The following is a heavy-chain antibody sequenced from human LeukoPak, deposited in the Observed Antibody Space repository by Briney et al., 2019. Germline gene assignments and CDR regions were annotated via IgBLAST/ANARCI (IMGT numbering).Heavy chain of an antibody. V-gene: IGHV3-15*01. CDR1: GFTFSNAW. CDR3: TTDAAGDYDSSGPYYFDY. J-gene: IGHJ4*02. CDR2: IKSKTDGGTT. Sequence: PGGSLRLSCAASGFTFSNAWMSWVRQAPGKGLEWVGRIKSKTDGGTTDYAAPVKGRFTIPRDDSKNTLYLQMNSLKTEDTAVYYCTTDAAGDYDSSGPYYFDYWGQGTLVTVSS. D-gene: IGHD3-22*01.